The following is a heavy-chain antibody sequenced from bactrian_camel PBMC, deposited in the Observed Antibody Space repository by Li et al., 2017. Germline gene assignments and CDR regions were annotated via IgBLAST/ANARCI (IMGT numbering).Heavy chain of an antibody. D-gene: IGHD2*01. J-gene: IGHJ6*01. Sequence: QVQLVESGGGSVQAGGSLRLSCKVSGHSRGSNCVGWYRLPPGRAPAEREGLELVSQIWASGKGSYYADSVKGRFTISQDNAKNTVYLQMNSLKPEDTAMYYCAARGPYCYTKLSVRDFTYWGQGTQVTVS. CDR3: AARGPYCYTKLSVRDFTY. CDR2: IWASGKGS. CDR1: GHSRGSNC. V-gene: IGHV3S6*01.